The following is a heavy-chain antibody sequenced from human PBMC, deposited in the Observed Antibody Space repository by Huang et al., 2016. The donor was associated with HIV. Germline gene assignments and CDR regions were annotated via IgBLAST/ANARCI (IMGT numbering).Heavy chain of an antibody. CDR1: GFSISSYW. D-gene: IGHD3-22*01. CDR2: INRYGSST. V-gene: IGHV3-74*01. J-gene: IGHJ4*02. CDR3: ARDPRIQSWLNFFDY. Sequence: EVQLVESGGGLVQHGGSRRPSCAAAGFSISSYWMHWVRQASGKGLVCVSRINRYGSSTSYADSVKGRFTISRDNAKITLYLQMNSLRAEDTAVYYCARDPRIQSWLNFFDYWGQGTLVSVSS.